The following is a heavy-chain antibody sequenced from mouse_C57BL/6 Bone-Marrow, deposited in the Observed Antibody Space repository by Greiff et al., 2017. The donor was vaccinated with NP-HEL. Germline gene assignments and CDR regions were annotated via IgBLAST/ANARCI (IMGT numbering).Heavy chain of an antibody. V-gene: IGHV2-2*01. CDR1: GFSLTSYG. D-gene: IGHD2-2*01. Sequence: QVQLKQSGPGLVQPSQSLSITCTVSGFSLTSYGVHWVRQSPGKGLEWLGVIWRGGSTDYNAAFISRLSISKDNSQRQVFFKMNSLQAEDTAIYYCARNGYGKFDYWGQGTTLTVSS. CDR2: IWRGGST. CDR3: ARNGYGKFDY. J-gene: IGHJ2*01.